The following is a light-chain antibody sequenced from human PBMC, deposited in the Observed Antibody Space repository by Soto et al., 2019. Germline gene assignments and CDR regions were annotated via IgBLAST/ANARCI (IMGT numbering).Light chain of an antibody. V-gene: IGLV2-14*01. CDR2: DVS. CDR3: SSYISTTTLVL. CDR1: SSDVPDYNF. Sequence: QSALTQPASVSGSPGQSITISCTGTSSDVPDYNFVSWYQQHPGNAPKLLIYDVSHRPSGVSNRFSGSKSGNTASLTISGLQAEDEADYYCSSYISTTTLVLFGGGTKLTVL. J-gene: IGLJ2*01.